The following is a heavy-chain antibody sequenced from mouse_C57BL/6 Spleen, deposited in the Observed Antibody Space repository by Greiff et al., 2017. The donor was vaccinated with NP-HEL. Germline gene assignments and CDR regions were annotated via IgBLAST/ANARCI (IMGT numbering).Heavy chain of an antibody. J-gene: IGHJ1*03. V-gene: IGHV5-17*01. Sequence: EVKLVESGGGLVKPGGSLKLSCAASGFTFSDYGMHWVRQAPEKGLEWVAYISSGSSTIYYADTVKGRFTISRDNAKNTLFLQMTSLRSEDTAMYYCARREVTYWYFDVWGTGTTVTVSS. CDR3: ARREVTYWYFDV. CDR2: ISSGSSTI. CDR1: GFTFSDYG. D-gene: IGHD2-5*01.